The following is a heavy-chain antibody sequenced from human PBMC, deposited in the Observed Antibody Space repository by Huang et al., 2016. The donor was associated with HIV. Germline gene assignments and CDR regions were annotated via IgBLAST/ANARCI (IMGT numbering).Heavy chain of an antibody. Sequence: QVQLQQWGAGLLKPSETLSLTCAVYGGSLSGYYWSWIRQSPGKGLEWIGEINHSGRTKNNPSIKSGLTISVDTSKNQFSLKLSSVTAADTAVYYCARERMMSWLDDHDAFDIWGQGTMVTVSS. CDR2: INHSGRT. CDR3: ARERMMSWLDDHDAFDI. CDR1: GGSLSGYY. J-gene: IGHJ3*02. V-gene: IGHV4-34*01. D-gene: IGHD1-1*01.